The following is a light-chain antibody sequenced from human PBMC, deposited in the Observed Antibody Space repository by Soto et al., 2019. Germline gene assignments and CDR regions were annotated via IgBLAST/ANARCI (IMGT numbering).Light chain of an antibody. CDR3: QQYDSDSST. Sequence: DLQMTQSPSTLSASVGDRVTITCRASQSINNWLAWYQQKPGKAPKLLIYEASSLLSGVPSRFSGSRSGTEFTLTISSLQPDDFADYYCQQYDSDSSTFGQGPKLDI. CDR2: EAS. CDR1: QSINNW. V-gene: IGKV1-5*03. J-gene: IGKJ2*01.